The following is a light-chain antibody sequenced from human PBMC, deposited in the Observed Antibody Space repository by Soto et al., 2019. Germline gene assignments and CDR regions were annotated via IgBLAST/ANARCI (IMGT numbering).Light chain of an antibody. CDR2: DAS. CDR3: QQRSNWPPT. J-gene: IGKJ1*01. Sequence: IVLTHSPATLSFSPGEIATLSFRAIHSVSSYLAWYQQKPCQSPRLLIYDASNRATGIPARFSGSGSGTDFTLTISSLEPEDFAVYYCQQRSNWPPTFGQGTKVDIK. V-gene: IGKV3-11*01. CDR1: HSVSSY.